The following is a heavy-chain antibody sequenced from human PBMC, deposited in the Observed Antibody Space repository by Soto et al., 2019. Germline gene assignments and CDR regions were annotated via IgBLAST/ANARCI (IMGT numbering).Heavy chain of an antibody. CDR2: IRTKSNGYAT. V-gene: IGHV3-73*01. CDR3: SRVEYVTSSPIG. Sequence: RRLSCAASGSTFSGSAIHWVRQASGKGLEWVARIRTKSNGYATTYAASVKGRFTISRDDSKNMAYLQMNGLKTEDTAMYYCSRVEYVTSSPIGWGQGTLVTVSS. J-gene: IGHJ4*02. D-gene: IGHD6-6*01. CDR1: GSTFSGSA.